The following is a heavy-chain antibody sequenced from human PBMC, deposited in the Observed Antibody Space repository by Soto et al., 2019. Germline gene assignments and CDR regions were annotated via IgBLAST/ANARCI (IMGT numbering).Heavy chain of an antibody. CDR1: GGTFSSYA. Sequence: SVKVSCKASGGTFSSYAISWVRQAPGQGLEWMGGIIPIFGTANYAQKFQGRVTITADESTSTAYMELSSLRSEDTAVYYCASPTYYYDSSGYPTTSANWFDPWGRG. J-gene: IGHJ5*02. V-gene: IGHV1-69*13. CDR3: ASPTYYYDSSGYPTTSANWFDP. CDR2: IIPIFGTA. D-gene: IGHD3-22*01.